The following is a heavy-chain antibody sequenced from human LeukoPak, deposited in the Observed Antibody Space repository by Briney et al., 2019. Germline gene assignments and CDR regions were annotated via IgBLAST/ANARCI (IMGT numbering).Heavy chain of an antibody. CDR1: GFTFSSYS. CDR3: ARRGLAVAADY. V-gene: IGHV3-21*01. D-gene: IGHD6-19*01. Sequence: GGSLRLSCAASGFTFSSYSMNWVRQAPGKGLEWVSFISGISSYIYYADSVKGRFTISRDNAKNSLYLQMNSLRAEDTAVYYCARRGLAVAADYWGQGTLVTVSS. J-gene: IGHJ4*02. CDR2: ISGISSYI.